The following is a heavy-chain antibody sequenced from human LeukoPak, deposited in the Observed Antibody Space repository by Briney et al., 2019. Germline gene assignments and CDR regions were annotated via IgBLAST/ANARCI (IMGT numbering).Heavy chain of an antibody. CDR3: ARNRVLLWFGESPYYGMDV. CDR1: GGSISSSNW. Sequence: PSGTLSLTCAVSGGSISSSNWWSWVRQPPGKGLEWIGEIYHSGSTNYNPSIKSRVTISVDKSKNQFSLKLSSVTAADTAVYYCARNRVLLWFGESPYYGMDVWGQGTTVTVSS. J-gene: IGHJ6*02. V-gene: IGHV4-4*02. CDR2: IYHSGST. D-gene: IGHD3-10*01.